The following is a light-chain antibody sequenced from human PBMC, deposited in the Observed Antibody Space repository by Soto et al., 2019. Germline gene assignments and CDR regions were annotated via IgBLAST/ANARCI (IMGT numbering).Light chain of an antibody. Sequence: EIVLTQSPGTLSLSPGEGATLSCRASQSVSSSYIAWYQQRPGQTPSLLIYGASTRATGIPDRFSGSGSGTNFTLTNSRLEPGDFAVYYCQHFGGTTFTFGQGTRLEIK. CDR3: QHFGGTTFT. V-gene: IGKV3-20*01. CDR2: GAS. CDR1: QSVSSSY. J-gene: IGKJ5*01.